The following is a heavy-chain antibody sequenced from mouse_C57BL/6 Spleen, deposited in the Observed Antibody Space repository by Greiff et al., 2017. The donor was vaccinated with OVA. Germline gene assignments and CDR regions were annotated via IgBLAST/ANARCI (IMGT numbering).Heavy chain of an antibody. Sequence: EVQLQQSGPELVKPGASVKISCKASGYTFTDYYMNWVKQSHGKSLEWIGDINPNNGGTSYNQKFKGKATLTVDKSSSTAYMELRSLTSEDSAVYYCARGNYYGSTPYFDYWGQGTTLTVSS. J-gene: IGHJ2*01. CDR3: ARGNYYGSTPYFDY. CDR1: GYTFTDYY. D-gene: IGHD1-1*01. V-gene: IGHV1-26*01. CDR2: INPNNGGT.